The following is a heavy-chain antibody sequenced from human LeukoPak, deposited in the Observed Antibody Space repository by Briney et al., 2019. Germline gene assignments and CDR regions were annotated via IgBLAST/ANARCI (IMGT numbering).Heavy chain of an antibody. CDR3: AKDMYYGSGSYADY. CDR2: IRYDGSNK. CDR1: GLTFSSYG. Sequence: GGSLRLSCAASGLTFSSYGMHWVRQAPGKGLEWVAFIRYDGSNKYYADPVKGRFTTSRDNSKNTLYLQMNSLRAEDTAVYYCAKDMYYGSGSYADYWGQGTLVTVSS. V-gene: IGHV3-30*02. J-gene: IGHJ4*02. D-gene: IGHD3-10*01.